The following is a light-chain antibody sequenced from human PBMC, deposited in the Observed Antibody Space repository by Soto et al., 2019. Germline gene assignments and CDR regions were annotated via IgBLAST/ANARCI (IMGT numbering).Light chain of an antibody. V-gene: IGKV3-20*01. J-gene: IGKJ5*01. Sequence: IGLTQSPGTLSLSAGERATLSCGASQSVSSSHLAWYQHKNGQAPRLVIYAASSRATGSPDRFSGGGSGTDFNLTISRLETEDFAVYYCQQYGYSPITFGQGTRLEIK. CDR2: AAS. CDR1: QSVSSSH. CDR3: QQYGYSPIT.